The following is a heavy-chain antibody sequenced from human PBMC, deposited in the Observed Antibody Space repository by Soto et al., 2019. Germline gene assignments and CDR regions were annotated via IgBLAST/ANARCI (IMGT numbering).Heavy chain of an antibody. CDR1: GGSISSYY. J-gene: IGHJ4*02. D-gene: IGHD6-13*01. V-gene: IGHV4-59*01. CDR3: ARILGYSSSWGEDY. CDR2: IYYSGST. Sequence: SETLSLTCSVSGGSISSYYCSWSRQPPGKGLEWIGYIYYSGSTNYNPSLKSRVTISVDTSKNQFSLKLSSVTAADTAVYYCARILGYSSSWGEDYWGQGTLVTVSS.